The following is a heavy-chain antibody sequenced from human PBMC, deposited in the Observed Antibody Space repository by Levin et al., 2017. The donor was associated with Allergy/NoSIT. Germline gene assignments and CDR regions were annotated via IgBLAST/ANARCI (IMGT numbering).Heavy chain of an antibody. Sequence: GESLKISCAASGFTFSNYGIHWVRQAPGKGLEWVAVISYDGSNKQYADSVKGRLTISRDNSRNTLSLQMNSLRAEDTAVYYCAKGYSGYDYAFDIWGQGTMVTVSS. CDR1: GFTFSNYG. V-gene: IGHV3-30*18. J-gene: IGHJ3*02. CDR3: AKGYSGYDYAFDI. D-gene: IGHD5-12*01. CDR2: ISYDGSNK.